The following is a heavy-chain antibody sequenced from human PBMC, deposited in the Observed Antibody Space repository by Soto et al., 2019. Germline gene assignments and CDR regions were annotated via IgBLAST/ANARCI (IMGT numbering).Heavy chain of an antibody. J-gene: IGHJ5*02. CDR3: PRSSYSERWFDP. Sequence: QVQLVQSGAEVKKPGSSVKVSCKASGGTFSSYTISWVRQAPGQGLEWVGRVIPVLDIANYAQKFQGRVTTTADNFTNTAYMALSSLGSNDTAISSCPRSSYSERWFDPWGQGTLVTVSS. D-gene: IGHD5-12*01. CDR1: GGTFSSYT. V-gene: IGHV1-69*02. CDR2: VIPVLDIA.